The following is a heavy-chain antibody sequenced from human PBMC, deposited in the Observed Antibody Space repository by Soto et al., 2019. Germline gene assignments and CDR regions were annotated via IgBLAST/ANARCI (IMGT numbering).Heavy chain of an antibody. V-gene: IGHV3-48*03. CDR1: GFTFHTYE. Sequence: GGSLRLSCAASGFTFHTYEMNWVRQAPGKGLEWVSYISSTSSTISYADSVKGRFTISRDNAKNSLSLQMNSLRAEDTAVYYCARMAYYYYYGMDVWGQGTTVTVSS. J-gene: IGHJ6*02. CDR3: ARMAYYYYYGMDV. CDR2: ISSTSSTI.